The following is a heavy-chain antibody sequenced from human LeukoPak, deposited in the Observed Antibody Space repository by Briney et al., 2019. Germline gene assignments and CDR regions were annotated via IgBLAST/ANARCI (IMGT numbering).Heavy chain of an antibody. Sequence: GGSLRLSCAASGFTFSSYWMSWVRQAPGKGLEWVANIKQDGSEKYYVDSVKGRFTISRDNAKNSLYLQMNSLRPEDTAVYYCAKDSGVGMATTFSILDLWGQGTMVTVSS. D-gene: IGHD5-24*01. V-gene: IGHV3-7*01. CDR1: GFTFSSYW. CDR2: IKQDGSEK. CDR3: AKDSGVGMATTFSILDL. J-gene: IGHJ3*01.